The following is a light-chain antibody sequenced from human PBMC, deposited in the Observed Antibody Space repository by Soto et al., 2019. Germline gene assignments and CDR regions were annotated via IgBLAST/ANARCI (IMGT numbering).Light chain of an antibody. Sequence: QSVLTQPPSASGSPGQSVTIACTGTSSDVGYYNYVSWYQQPPGKAPKLLIYDVSKRPSGVPDRFSGSKSGNTASLTVSGLKAEDEGDYYCSSYAGSNYPYVFGTGTKVTVL. CDR3: SSYAGSNYPYV. V-gene: IGLV2-8*01. CDR2: DVS. J-gene: IGLJ1*01. CDR1: SSDVGYYNY.